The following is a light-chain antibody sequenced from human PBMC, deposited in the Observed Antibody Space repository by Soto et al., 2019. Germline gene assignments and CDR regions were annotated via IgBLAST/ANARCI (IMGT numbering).Light chain of an antibody. CDR2: ENN. CDR1: SPKIANYY. J-gene: IGLJ1*01. CDR3: GTWDSSLSGFV. V-gene: IGLV1-51*02. Sequence: QSVLTQPPSVSAAPGQKGTIPCPGKSPKIANYYVSWFQQLPGTAPKLLIYENNKRPSGIPGRFSGSKSGTSATLGITGLQTGDEADYYCGTWDSSLSGFVFGTGTKVTVL.